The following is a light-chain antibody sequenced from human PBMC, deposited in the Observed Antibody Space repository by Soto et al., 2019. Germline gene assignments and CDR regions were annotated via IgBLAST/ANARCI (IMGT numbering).Light chain of an antibody. CDR1: QSLSNIY. V-gene: IGKV3-20*01. J-gene: IGKJ1*01. Sequence: EIVLTQSPATVSLSPGERATLSCRASQSLSNIYLAWYQQKPGQAPRLLIYGASTRATDIPDRFSGSGSGTDFPLTISGLEPDDFAVYFCQQYDTSPRTFGQGTTVEIK. CDR2: GAS. CDR3: QQYDTSPRT.